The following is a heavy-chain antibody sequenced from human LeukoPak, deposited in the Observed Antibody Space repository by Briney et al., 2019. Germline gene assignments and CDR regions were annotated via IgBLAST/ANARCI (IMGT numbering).Heavy chain of an antibody. Sequence: GGSLRLSCAASGFTFSNNWMHWVRQAPGKGLVWVSRINSDGSTTTYADSVKGRFTISRDNAKSTLYLQMNSLRAEDTAVYYCARGYIYGYDCWGQGALVTVSS. D-gene: IGHD5-18*01. CDR2: INSDGSTT. CDR3: ARGYIYGYDC. V-gene: IGHV3-74*01. J-gene: IGHJ4*02. CDR1: GFTFSNNW.